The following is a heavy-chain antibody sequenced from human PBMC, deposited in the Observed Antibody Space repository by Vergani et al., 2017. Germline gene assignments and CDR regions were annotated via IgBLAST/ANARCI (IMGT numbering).Heavy chain of an antibody. V-gene: IGHV4-34*01. CDR1: GGSFSGYY. CDR2: IYYSGST. Sequence: QVQLQQWGAGLLKPSETLSLTCAVYGGSFSGYYWSWIRQPPGKGVEWIGSIYYSGSTYYNPSLKSRVTISVDTSKNQFSLKLSPVTAADTAVYYCARDSDCSGGSCYDYWGQGTLVTVSS. CDR3: ARDSDCSGGSCYDY. J-gene: IGHJ4*02. D-gene: IGHD2-15*01.